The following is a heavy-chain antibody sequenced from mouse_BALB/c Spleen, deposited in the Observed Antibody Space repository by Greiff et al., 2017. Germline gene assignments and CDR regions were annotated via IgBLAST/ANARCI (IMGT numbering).Heavy chain of an antibody. CDR3: ARDYDDVSWFAY. D-gene: IGHD2-4*01. CDR2: IDPANGNT. Sequence: VQLQQSGAELVKPGAPVKLSCTASGFNIKDTYMHWVKQRPEQGLEWIGRIDPANGNTKYDPKFQGKATITADTSSNTAYLQLSSLTSEDTAVYYCARDYDDVSWFAYWGQGTLVTVSA. V-gene: IGHV14-3*02. J-gene: IGHJ3*01. CDR1: GFNIKDTY.